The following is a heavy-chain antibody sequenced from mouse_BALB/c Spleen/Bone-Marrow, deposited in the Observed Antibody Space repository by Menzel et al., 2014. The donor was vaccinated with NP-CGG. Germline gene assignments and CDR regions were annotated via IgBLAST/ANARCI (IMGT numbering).Heavy chain of an antibody. Sequence: QVHLQQPGAELVKPGVSVKLSCKASGYTFTSYYMYWVKQRPGQGLEWIGEINPSNGGTNFNEKFKSKATLTVDKSSSTAYMQLSSLTSEDSAVYYCTREGDSPFAYWGQGTLVTVSA. V-gene: IGHV1S81*02. CDR1: GYTFTSYY. CDR3: TREGDSPFAY. J-gene: IGHJ3*01. CDR2: INPSNGGT. D-gene: IGHD2-13*01.